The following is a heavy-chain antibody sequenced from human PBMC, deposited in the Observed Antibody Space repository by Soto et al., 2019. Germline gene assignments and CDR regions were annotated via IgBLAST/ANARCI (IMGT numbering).Heavy chain of an antibody. V-gene: IGHV4-39*01. CDR3: AGLLDLYSWFDP. Sequence: QLQLQESGPDLVKASETLSLTCLVSGDSISSSTSYWGWTGQPPGKGLEWIGSVSFSGYTYYNPSLKSRVIVSLDTSKNHFSLQLNSVTAADTAMYYCAGLLDLYSWFDPWGQGTLVTVSS. CDR2: VSFSGYT. CDR1: GDSISSSTSY. D-gene: IGHD1-1*01. J-gene: IGHJ5*02.